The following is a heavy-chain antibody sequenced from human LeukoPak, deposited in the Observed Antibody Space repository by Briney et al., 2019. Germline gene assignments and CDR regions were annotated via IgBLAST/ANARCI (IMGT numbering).Heavy chain of an antibody. CDR1: GGSISSSSYY. Sequence: PSETLSLTCTVSGGSISSSSYYWGWIRQPPGKGLGWIGSIYYSGSTYYNPSLKSRVAISVDTSKNQFSLKLSSVTAADTAVYYCARGRRVLVAGMTPEWVDYWGQGPRVTVSS. V-gene: IGHV4-39*07. D-gene: IGHD6-19*01. CDR2: IYYSGST. J-gene: IGHJ4*02. CDR3: ARGRRVLVAGMTPEWVDY.